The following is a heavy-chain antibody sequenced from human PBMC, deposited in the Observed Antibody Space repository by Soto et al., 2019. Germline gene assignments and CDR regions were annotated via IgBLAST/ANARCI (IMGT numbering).Heavy chain of an antibody. CDR3: ANRSSSATVAY. V-gene: IGHV3-23*01. CDR1: GFTFSSYA. Sequence: EVQLLESGGGLVQPGASLRLSCAASGFTFSSYAMRWVRQAPGKGLVWVSVISGSDDSTYYADSVKGRFTISRDNSKTALYLQMNSLRADDRAVYYWANRSSSATVAYWGQGTLVTVSS. CDR2: ISGSDDST. J-gene: IGHJ4*02. D-gene: IGHD6-6*01.